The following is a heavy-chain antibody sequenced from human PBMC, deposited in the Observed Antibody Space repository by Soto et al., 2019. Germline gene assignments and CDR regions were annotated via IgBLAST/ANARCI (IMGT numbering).Heavy chain of an antibody. D-gene: IGHD6-13*01. Sequence: QITLTESGPTLVKPTQTLTLTCTFSGFSFSTSAVGVGCIRQPPGRALEWLALIYWDDDKRYSPSLKSRLTIAEVTSPNKVVLTMTNMDPVDSGGYCCAHLYWAASGTRYYFDYWGQGTLVTVSS. CDR3: AHLYWAASGTRYYFDY. CDR2: IYWDDDK. CDR1: GFSFSTSAVG. V-gene: IGHV2-5*02. J-gene: IGHJ4*02.